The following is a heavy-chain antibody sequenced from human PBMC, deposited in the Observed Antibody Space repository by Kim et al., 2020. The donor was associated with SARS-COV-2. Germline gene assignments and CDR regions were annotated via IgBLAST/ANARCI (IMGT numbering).Heavy chain of an antibody. CDR3: ARDSLGYCSSTSCQSAFDP. D-gene: IGHD2-2*01. V-gene: IGHV4-39*07. Sequence: KSRVTISVDTSKNQFSLKLSSVTAADTAVYYCARDSLGYCSSTSCQSAFDPWGQGTLVTVSS. J-gene: IGHJ5*02.